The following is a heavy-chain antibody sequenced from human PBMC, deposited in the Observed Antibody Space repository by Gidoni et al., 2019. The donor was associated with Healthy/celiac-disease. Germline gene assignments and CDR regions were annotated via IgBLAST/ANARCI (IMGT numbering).Heavy chain of an antibody. V-gene: IGHV3-30*18. J-gene: IGHJ6*02. Sequence: QVQLVESGGGVVQPGRSLRLSCAASGFTFISYGMHWVRQAPGKGLEWVAVISYDGSNKYYADSVKGRFTISRDNSKNTLYLQMNSLRAEDTAVYYCAKDIVVVPADPYYYYYGMDVWGQGTTVTVSS. CDR2: ISYDGSNK. CDR1: GFTFISYG. D-gene: IGHD2-2*01. CDR3: AKDIVVVPADPYYYYYGMDV.